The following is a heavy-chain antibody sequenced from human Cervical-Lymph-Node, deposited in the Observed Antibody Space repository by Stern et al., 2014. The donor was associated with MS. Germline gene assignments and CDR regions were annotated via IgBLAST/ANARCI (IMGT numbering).Heavy chain of an antibody. D-gene: IGHD4-23*01. CDR3: ARGRGGNYRYYFDY. Sequence: EMQLVESGGGLVKPGGSLRLSWAASGFTFSSYSMNWVRKDPGKGLEWVASISSCCLFIYFADSLKGRFTISRDNAKNSLYLQMNSLRAEDTAVYYCARGRGGNYRYYFDYWGQGTLVTVSS. CDR1: GFTFSSYS. V-gene: IGHV3-21*01. CDR2: ISSCCLFI. J-gene: IGHJ4*02.